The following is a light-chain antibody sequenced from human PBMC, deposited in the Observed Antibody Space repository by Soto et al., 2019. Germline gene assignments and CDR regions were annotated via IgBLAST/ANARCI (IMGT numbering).Light chain of an antibody. CDR3: ATWDDSLNGWV. CDR1: TSNIGSNT. J-gene: IGLJ3*02. Sequence: QSVLTQPPSVSGTPGQRVTISCSGSTSNIGSNTVHWYRQFPGTAPKLLIYSNTQRPSGVPDRFSGSKSGTSASLAISDLQSEDEADYSCATWDDSLNGWVFGGGTKLTVL. CDR2: SNT. V-gene: IGLV1-44*01.